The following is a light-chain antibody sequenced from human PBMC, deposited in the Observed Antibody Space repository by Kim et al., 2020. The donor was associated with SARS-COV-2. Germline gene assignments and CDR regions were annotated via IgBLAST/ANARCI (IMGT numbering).Light chain of an antibody. V-gene: IGLV1-44*01. CDR3: AAWDDSLNGPGV. CDR1: SSNIGSNT. CDR2: SNN. Sequence: QSVLTQPPSASGTPGQRVTISCSGSSSNIGSNTVNWYQQLPGTAPKLLIYSNNQRPSGVPDRFSGSKSGTSASLAISVLQSEDEADYYCAAWDDSLNGPGVFGGGTKVTVL. J-gene: IGLJ3*02.